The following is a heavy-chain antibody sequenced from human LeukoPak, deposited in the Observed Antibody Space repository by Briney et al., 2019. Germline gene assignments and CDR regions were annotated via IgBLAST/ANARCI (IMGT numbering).Heavy chain of an antibody. J-gene: IGHJ4*02. CDR3: AKDRRAGSYDY. D-gene: IGHD3-10*01. V-gene: IGHV3-23*01. CDR1: GFTFSSYG. CDR2: ITGNGVST. Sequence: GGTLRLSCAASGFTFSSYGMSWVRQAPGKGLEWVSAITGNGVSTYYADSVRGRFTISRDNSKNTLYLQMNSLRAEDTAVYYCAKDRRAGSYDYWGQGTLVTVSS.